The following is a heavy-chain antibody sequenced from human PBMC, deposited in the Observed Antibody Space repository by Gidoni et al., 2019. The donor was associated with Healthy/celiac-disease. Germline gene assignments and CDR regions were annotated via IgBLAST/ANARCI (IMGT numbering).Heavy chain of an antibody. D-gene: IGHD5-18*01. CDR1: GGTFRSYA. Sequence: QVQLVQSGAEVKKPGSSVTVSCKASGGTFRSYAIRWVRQGPGQGLEWMGGIIPIFGTASYAQKFQGRVTITADESTSTAYMELSSLRSEDTAVYYCARDDGGDTAMVTDYYYYMDVWGKGTTVTVSS. V-gene: IGHV1-69*01. J-gene: IGHJ6*03. CDR3: ARDDGGDTAMVTDYYYYMDV. CDR2: IIPIFGTA.